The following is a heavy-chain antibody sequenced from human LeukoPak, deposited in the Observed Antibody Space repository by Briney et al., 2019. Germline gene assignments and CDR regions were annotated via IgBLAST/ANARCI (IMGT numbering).Heavy chain of an antibody. V-gene: IGHV3-74*01. Sequence: GGSLRLSCAASGFTFSSYWMHWVRQAPGKGLVWVSRINSDGSSTSYADSVKGRFTISRDSAKNTLYLQMNSLRAEDTAVYYCARVFTIFGVVMSDAFDIWGQGTMVTVSS. J-gene: IGHJ3*02. D-gene: IGHD3-3*01. CDR1: GFTFSSYW. CDR3: ARVFTIFGVVMSDAFDI. CDR2: INSDGSST.